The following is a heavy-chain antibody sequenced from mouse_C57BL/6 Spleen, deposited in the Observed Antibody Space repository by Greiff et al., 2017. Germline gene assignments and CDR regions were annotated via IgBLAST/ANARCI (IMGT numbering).Heavy chain of an antibody. CDR1: GFSLTSYG. V-gene: IGHV2-6-1*01. Sequence: VQLQQSGPGLVAPSQSLSITCTVSGFSLTSYGVHWVRQPPGKGLEWLVVIWSDGSTTYNSALKSRLSISKDNSKSQVFLKMNSLQTDDTAMYYCARHGDLYDYGVGYAMDYWGQGTSVTVSS. D-gene: IGHD2-4*01. J-gene: IGHJ4*01. CDR2: IWSDGST. CDR3: ARHGDLYDYGVGYAMDY.